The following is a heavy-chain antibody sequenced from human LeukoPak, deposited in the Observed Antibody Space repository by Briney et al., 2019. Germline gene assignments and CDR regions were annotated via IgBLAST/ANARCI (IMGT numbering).Heavy chain of an antibody. CDR3: ARLRYNDFWSGHWKYYYYMDV. D-gene: IGHD3-3*01. V-gene: IGHV3-11*01. CDR2: ISSSGSTM. CDR1: GFIFSDYY. J-gene: IGHJ6*03. Sequence: GGPLGLSCAASGFIFSDYYMSWIRQAPGKGLEWVSYISSSGSTMYYTDSVKGRFTISRDNAKDSLYLQMNSLRAEDTAVYYCARLRYNDFWSGHWKYYYYMDVWGKGTTVTVSS.